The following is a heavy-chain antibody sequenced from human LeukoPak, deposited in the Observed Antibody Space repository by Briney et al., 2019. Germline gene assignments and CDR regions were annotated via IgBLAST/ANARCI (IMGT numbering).Heavy chain of an antibody. CDR3: ARDGRPRYCGSTSCAGWFDP. V-gene: IGHV1-69*05. CDR1: GGTFSSYA. D-gene: IGHD2-2*01. Sequence: SVKVSCKASGGTFSSYAISWVRQAPGQGLEWMGGIIPIFGTANYAQKFQGRVTITTDESTSTAYMELSSLRSEDTAVYYCARDGRPRYCGSTSCAGWFDPWGQGTLVTVSS. J-gene: IGHJ5*02. CDR2: IIPIFGTA.